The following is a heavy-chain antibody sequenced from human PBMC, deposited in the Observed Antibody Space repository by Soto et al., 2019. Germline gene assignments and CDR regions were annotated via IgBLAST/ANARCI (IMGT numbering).Heavy chain of an antibody. Sequence: LQLQESGSGLVKPSQTLSLTCAVSGGSISSGGYSWSWIRQPPGKGLECIGYIYHSGRTYYNPSLKSRVTISVDRSKNQLSLKLSSVTAADTAVYYCARGTTTVTTFDYWGQGTLVTVSS. CDR2: IYHSGRT. D-gene: IGHD4-17*01. J-gene: IGHJ4*02. V-gene: IGHV4-30-2*01. CDR1: GGSISSGGYS. CDR3: ARGTTTVTTFDY.